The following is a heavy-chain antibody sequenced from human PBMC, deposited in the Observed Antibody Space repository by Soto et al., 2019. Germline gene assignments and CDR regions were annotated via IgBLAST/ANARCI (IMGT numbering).Heavy chain of an antibody. J-gene: IGHJ4*02. Sequence: ASVKVSCKASGGTFSSYAISWVRQAPGQGLEWMGGIIPIFGTANYAQKFQGRVTITADKSTSTAYMELSSLRSEDTAVYYCARGGSLLWFGESGAYWGQGTLVTVSS. CDR2: IIPIFGTA. CDR1: GGTFSSYA. V-gene: IGHV1-69*06. D-gene: IGHD3-10*01. CDR3: ARGGSLLWFGESGAY.